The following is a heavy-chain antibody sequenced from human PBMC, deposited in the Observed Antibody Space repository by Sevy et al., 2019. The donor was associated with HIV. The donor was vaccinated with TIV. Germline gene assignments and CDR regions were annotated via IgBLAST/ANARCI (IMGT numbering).Heavy chain of an antibody. CDR2: LSSSGSNT. V-gene: IGHV3-23*01. CDR3: ARDLHVDSEETRSWFDP. CDR1: GFTFENFA. Sequence: GGSLRLSCVASGFTFENFAMSWVRQAPGKGLEWVSSLSSSGSNTYYADSVRGRFTISRDNLNNTVYLQMNSLRAEDTAVYYCARDLHVDSEETRSWFDPWGQGTLVTVSS. J-gene: IGHJ5*02. D-gene: IGHD2-15*01.